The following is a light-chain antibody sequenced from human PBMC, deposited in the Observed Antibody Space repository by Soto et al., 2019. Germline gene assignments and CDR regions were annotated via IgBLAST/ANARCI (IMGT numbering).Light chain of an antibody. V-gene: IGKV1-9*01. CDR3: QQLNSYT. CDR2: GAS. J-gene: IGKJ3*01. CDR1: QGISSY. Sequence: IQLTQSASSLSASLGDRVTITWRASQGISSYLAWYQQKPGKAPKLLIFGASTLHSGVPSRFSGSGSGTDFTLTISSMQPEDFASYYCQQLNSYTFGPGTKVDIK.